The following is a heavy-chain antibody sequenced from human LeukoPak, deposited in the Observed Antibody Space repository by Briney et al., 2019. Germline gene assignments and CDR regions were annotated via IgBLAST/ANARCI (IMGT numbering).Heavy chain of an antibody. D-gene: IGHD3-22*01. CDR1: GYTFTSYG. Sequence: ASVKVSCKASGYTFTSYGISWVRQAPGQGLEWMGIINPSGGSTSYAQKFQGRVTMTRDMSTSTVYMELSSLRSEDTAVYYCARDHYYDSSGYYYYYYYMDVWGKGTTVTVSS. J-gene: IGHJ6*03. V-gene: IGHV1-46*01. CDR3: ARDHYYDSSGYYYYYYYMDV. CDR2: INPSGGST.